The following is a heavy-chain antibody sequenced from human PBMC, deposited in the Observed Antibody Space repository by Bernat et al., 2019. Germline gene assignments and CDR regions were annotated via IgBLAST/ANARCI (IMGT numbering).Heavy chain of an antibody. J-gene: IGHJ4*02. CDR3: ARGGGFGVVPLDY. V-gene: IGHV3-21*05. D-gene: IGHD3-3*01. Sequence: EVQLVESGGGLVKPGGSLRLSCAASGFTFSSYSMNWVRQAPGKGLEWVSYISSSSYIYYADSVKGRFTISRDNAKNSLYLQMNSLRAEDTAVYYCARGGGFGVVPLDYWGQGTLVTVSS. CDR2: ISSSSYI. CDR1: GFTFSSYS.